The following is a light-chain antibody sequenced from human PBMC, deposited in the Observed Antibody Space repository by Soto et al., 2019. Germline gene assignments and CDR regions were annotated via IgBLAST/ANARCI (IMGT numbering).Light chain of an antibody. Sequence: DIQMTQSPSSLSASVGDRVIITCRASQGISNYLAWYQQKVGKVPKLLIYAASTLQSGVPSRFSGIGSGTDFTLTISSLQPEDVGTYYCQKCNGAPLTFGGGTKVEI. V-gene: IGKV1-27*01. J-gene: IGKJ4*01. CDR2: AAS. CDR1: QGISNY. CDR3: QKCNGAPLT.